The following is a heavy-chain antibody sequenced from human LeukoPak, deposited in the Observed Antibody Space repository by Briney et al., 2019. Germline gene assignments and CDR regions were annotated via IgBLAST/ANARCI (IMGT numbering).Heavy chain of an antibody. V-gene: IGHV4-39*01. CDR1: DDSIRTNSYY. CDR3: TRGGDAHKLGNF. D-gene: IGHD2-21*01. Sequence: PSETLTLACSVSDDSIRTNSYYWGWIRHPPGKGLEWVGSLHFSGTPYYSPSLSSRVAVSRDPSNNQFSLTLKSVTATDTAVYFCTRGGDAHKLGNFWGPGILVTVSS. CDR2: LHFSGTP. J-gene: IGHJ4*02.